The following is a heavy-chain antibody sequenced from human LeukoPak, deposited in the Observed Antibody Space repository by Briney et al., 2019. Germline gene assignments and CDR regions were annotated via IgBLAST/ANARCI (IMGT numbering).Heavy chain of an antibody. J-gene: IGHJ4*02. CDR2: IWYDGSNK. V-gene: IGHV3-33*01. CDR3: ARREVTREIDY. Sequence: GGSLRLSCAASGFTFSSYGMHWVRQAPGKGLEWVAVIWYDGSNKYYADSVKGRFTISRDNSKNTLYLQMNSLRAEDTAVYYCARREVTREIDYWGQGTLVTVSS. CDR1: GFTFSSYG. D-gene: IGHD5-18*01.